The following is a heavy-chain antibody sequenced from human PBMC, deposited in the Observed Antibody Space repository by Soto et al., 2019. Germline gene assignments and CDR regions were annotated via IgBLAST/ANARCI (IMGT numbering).Heavy chain of an antibody. CDR3: AKERVTTTSFDY. Sequence: VGSLRLSCAASGFTFSTFAMNWVRQAPGKRLEWVSDISGNGGRTNYADSVKGRFTISRDNSKNTLYLQMNTVRAEDTAVYYCAKERVTTTSFDYWGQGTLVTVSS. CDR2: ISGNGGRT. CDR1: GFTFSTFA. D-gene: IGHD4-17*01. V-gene: IGHV3-23*01. J-gene: IGHJ4*02.